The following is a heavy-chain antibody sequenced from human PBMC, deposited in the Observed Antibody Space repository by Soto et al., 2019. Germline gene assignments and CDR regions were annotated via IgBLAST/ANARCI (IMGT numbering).Heavy chain of an antibody. CDR3: AKNYYYDMDV. CDR1: GGSISSVNW. CDR2: IFHSGIT. V-gene: IGHV4-4*02. Sequence: QVQLQESGPGLVKPSGTLSLTCAVSGGSISSVNWWSWVRQPPEKGLERIGEIFHSGITNYKPSLKSRVTISVDKSKNQFSLNLTSVTAAATAVYYCAKNYYYDMDVWGQGTTVTVSS. J-gene: IGHJ6*02.